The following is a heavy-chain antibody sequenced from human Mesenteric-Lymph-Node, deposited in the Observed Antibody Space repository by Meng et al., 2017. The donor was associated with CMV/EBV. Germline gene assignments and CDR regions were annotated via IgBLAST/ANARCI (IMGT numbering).Heavy chain of an antibody. CDR3: ARDWRWSDY. J-gene: IGHJ4*02. CDR2: ISSSGSTI. Sequence: GGSLRLSCAASGFTFSDFSMNWVRQAPGKGLEWVSYISSSGSTIYYADSVKGRFTISRDNAKNSLYLQMNSLRAEDTAVYYCARDWRWSDYWGQGTLVTVSS. V-gene: IGHV3-48*04. CDR1: GFTFSDFS. D-gene: IGHD2-15*01.